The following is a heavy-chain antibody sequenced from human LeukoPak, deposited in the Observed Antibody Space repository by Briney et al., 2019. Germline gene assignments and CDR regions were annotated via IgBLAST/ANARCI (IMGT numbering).Heavy chain of an antibody. V-gene: IGHV3-30*02. D-gene: IGHD3-10*01. CDR3: AKDNIWSNPYYYYYYYMDV. CDR1: GFTFSSYG. Sequence: PGGSLRLSFAASGFTFSSYGMHWVRQAPGKGLEWVAFIRYDGSNKYYADSVKGRFTISRDNSKNTLYLQMNSLRAEDTAVYYCAKDNIWSNPYYYYYYYMDVWGKGTTVTVSS. CDR2: IRYDGSNK. J-gene: IGHJ6*03.